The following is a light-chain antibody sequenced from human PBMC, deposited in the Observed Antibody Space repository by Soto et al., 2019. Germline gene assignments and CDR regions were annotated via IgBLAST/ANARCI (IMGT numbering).Light chain of an antibody. J-gene: IGKJ1*01. V-gene: IGKV3-15*01. CDR1: QSLNSN. Sequence: ILMTQSPATLSVSPGERVTLSCRASQSLNSNLAWYQQRPGQPPRLLIYGASTRAAGIPARFSGSGSGTESTLTISSLQSEDFAVYYCQQYNNWWTFGQGTKVEIK. CDR2: GAS. CDR3: QQYNNWWT.